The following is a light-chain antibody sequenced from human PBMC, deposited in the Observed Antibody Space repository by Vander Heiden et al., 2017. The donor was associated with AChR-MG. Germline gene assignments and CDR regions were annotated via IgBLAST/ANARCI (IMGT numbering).Light chain of an antibody. CDR2: AAS. CDR3: QETYKTPWA. CDR1: QSIRSY. V-gene: IGKV1-39*01. J-gene: IGKJ1*01. Sequence: DIQMTQSPTSLSASVGDRVTITCRASQSIRSYLNWYQQKPGKAPKLLIDAASTLQSGVPSRFSGSGSETDFTLTITSLQLEDFATYYCQETYKTPWAFGQGTKVEVK.